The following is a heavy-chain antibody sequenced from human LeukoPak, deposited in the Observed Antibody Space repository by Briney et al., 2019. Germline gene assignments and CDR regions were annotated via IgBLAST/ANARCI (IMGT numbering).Heavy chain of an antibody. CDR3: ARAQFLRYGMDV. J-gene: IGHJ6*02. Sequence: GGSLRLSCAASGFTFSSYAMSWVRQAPGKGLEWVSAISGSGGSTYYADSVKGRFTISRDNSKNTLYLQMNSLRAEDTAVYYCARAQFLRYGMDVWGQGTTVTVSS. CDR2: ISGSGGST. CDR1: GFTFSSYA. V-gene: IGHV3-23*01.